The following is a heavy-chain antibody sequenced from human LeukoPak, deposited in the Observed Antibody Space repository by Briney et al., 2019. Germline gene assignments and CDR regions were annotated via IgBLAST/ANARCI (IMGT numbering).Heavy chain of an antibody. Sequence: GRSLRLSCAASGFTFSSYAMHWVRQAPGKGLEWVAVISYDGSNKYYADSVKGRFTISRDNSKNTLYLQMNSLRAEDTAVYYCARDLDLGSSWSFYYYYGMDVWGQGTTVTVSS. CDR1: GFTFSSYA. D-gene: IGHD6-13*01. J-gene: IGHJ6*02. CDR3: ARDLDLGSSWSFYYYYGMDV. V-gene: IGHV3-30-3*01. CDR2: ISYDGSNK.